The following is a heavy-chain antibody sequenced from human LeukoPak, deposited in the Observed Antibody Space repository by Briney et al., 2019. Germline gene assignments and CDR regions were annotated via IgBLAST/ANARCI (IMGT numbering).Heavy chain of an antibody. V-gene: IGHV3-9*03. CDR3: ARDSGSGSYSGY. CDR2: IMWNSGSI. Sequence: SGGSLRLSCAASGFTFDVYAMHWVREARGKGLEWVTGIMWNSGSIGYAGSVKRRFTISRDNAKNSLYLQMNSLRAEDMALYYCARDSGSGSYSGYWGLGTLVTVSS. J-gene: IGHJ4*02. D-gene: IGHD3-10*01. CDR1: GFTFDVYA.